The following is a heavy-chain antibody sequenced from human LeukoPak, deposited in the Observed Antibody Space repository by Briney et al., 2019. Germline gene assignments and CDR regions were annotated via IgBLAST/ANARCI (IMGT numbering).Heavy chain of an antibody. CDR3: ARAFRARYVGYFDY. CDR2: ISAYNGNT. D-gene: IGHD6-6*01. J-gene: IGHJ4*02. V-gene: IGHV1-18*01. Sequence: GASVKVSCKASGYTFTSYGISWVRQAPGQGLEWMGWISAYNGNTNYAQKLQGRVTMTTDTSTSTAYMELRSLRSDDTAVYYCARAFRARYVGYFDYWGQGTLVTVSS. CDR1: GYTFTSYG.